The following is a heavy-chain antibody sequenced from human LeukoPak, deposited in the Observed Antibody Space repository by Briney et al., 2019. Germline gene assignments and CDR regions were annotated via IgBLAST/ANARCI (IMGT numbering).Heavy chain of an antibody. J-gene: IGHJ4*02. D-gene: IGHD4-17*01. CDR3: ARLQLMTTVTI. CDR1: GLNFSTYW. CDR2: IKQDGSEK. V-gene: IGHV3-7*01. Sequence: GGSLRLSCTASGLNFSTYWMTWVRQVPGKGLEWVANIKQDGSEKYYVDSVKGRFTISRDNAKNSLYLQMNSLRAEDTAVYYCARLQLMTTVTIWGQGTLVTVSS.